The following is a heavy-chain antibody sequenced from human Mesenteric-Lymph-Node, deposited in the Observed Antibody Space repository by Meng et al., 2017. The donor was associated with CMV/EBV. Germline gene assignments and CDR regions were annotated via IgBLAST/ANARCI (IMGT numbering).Heavy chain of an antibody. D-gene: IGHD1-1*01. Sequence: GESLKISCAASGFTFSSNSMHWVRQAPGKGLEWVSGISTSGSSIYSAGSVKGRFTISRDNSKSTVYLQMNSLRAEDTALYYCVRILKLESSPGDSFDIWGQGTMVTVSS. CDR3: VRILKLESSPGDSFDI. J-gene: IGHJ3*02. V-gene: IGHV3-23*01. CDR1: GFTFSSNS. CDR2: ISTSGSSI.